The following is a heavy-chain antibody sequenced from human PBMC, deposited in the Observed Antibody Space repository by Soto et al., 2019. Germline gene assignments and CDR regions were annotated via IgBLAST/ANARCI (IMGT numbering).Heavy chain of an antibody. V-gene: IGHV4-59*01. Sequence: QVQLQESGPGLVKPSETLSLTCTVSGGSISSYYWSWIRQPPGKGLEWIGYIYYSGSTNYNPSLKSRVTISVDTSKNQFSLKLSSVTAADTAVYYCARDRSGSYYLRDWGQGTLVTVSS. CDR2: IYYSGST. J-gene: IGHJ4*02. D-gene: IGHD1-26*01. CDR3: ARDRSGSYYLRD. CDR1: GGSISSYY.